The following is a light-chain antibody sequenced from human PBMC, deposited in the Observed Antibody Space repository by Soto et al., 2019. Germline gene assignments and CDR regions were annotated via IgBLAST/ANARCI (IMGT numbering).Light chain of an antibody. CDR1: QSVSRSF. CDR3: LQYGSTPFT. V-gene: IGKV3-20*01. J-gene: IGKJ4*01. Sequence: ENLLTQSPGTLSLSPGEEVTLSCRASQSVSRSFLAWYQQRPGQAPRLLIHGASSRVNGIPDRFSGSGFGTDFTLTISRLEPEDFAMYYCLQYGSTPFTFGGGTRVTIK. CDR2: GAS.